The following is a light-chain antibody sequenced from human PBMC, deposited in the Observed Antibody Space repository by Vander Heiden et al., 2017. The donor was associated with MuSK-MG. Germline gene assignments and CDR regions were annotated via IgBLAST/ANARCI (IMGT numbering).Light chain of an antibody. J-gene: IGLJ2*01. CDR2: DVS. Sequence: QSALTQPASDSGSPGPSITISCPGTSSDVGGYNYVSWYQPHPGKAPTLMIYDVSNRASGVSNRFSGSKAGNTASPTISGPPGEDGAEYYCSSDTSSSTRVFGGGTKLTVL. CDR1: SSDVGGYNY. V-gene: IGLV2-14*01. CDR3: SSDTSSSTRV.